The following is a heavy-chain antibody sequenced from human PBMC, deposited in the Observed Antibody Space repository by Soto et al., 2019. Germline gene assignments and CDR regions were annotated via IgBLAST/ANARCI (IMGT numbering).Heavy chain of an antibody. CDR1: GGTFSSYA. CDR3: ARSRIFDDRYFGRTGPFDY. J-gene: IGHJ4*02. D-gene: IGHD3-9*01. Sequence: AASVKVSCKASGGTFSSYAISWVRQAPGQGLEWMGGIIPIFGTANYAQKFQGRVTITADKSTSTAYMELSSLRSEDTAVYYCARSRIFDDRYFGRTGPFDYWGQGTLVTVSS. CDR2: IIPIFGTA. V-gene: IGHV1-69*06.